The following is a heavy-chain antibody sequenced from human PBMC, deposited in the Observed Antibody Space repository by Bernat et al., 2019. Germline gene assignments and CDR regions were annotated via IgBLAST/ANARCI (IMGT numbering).Heavy chain of an antibody. CDR2: IYHSGST. V-gene: IGHV4-30-2*01. Sequence: QLQLQESGSGLVKPSQTLSLTCAVSGGSISSGGYSWSWIRQPPGKGLEWIGYIYHSGSTYYNPSLKSRVTISVDRSKNQFSLKLSSVTAADTAVYYCARVLLWFGESLRFDYWGQGTLVTVSS. J-gene: IGHJ4*02. D-gene: IGHD3-10*01. CDR3: ARVLLWFGESLRFDY. CDR1: GGSISSGGYS.